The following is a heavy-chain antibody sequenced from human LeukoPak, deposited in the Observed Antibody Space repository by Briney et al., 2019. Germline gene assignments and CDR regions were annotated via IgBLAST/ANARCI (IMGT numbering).Heavy chain of an antibody. CDR2: IKSKTDGGTT. CDR1: GFTFSAYA. J-gene: IGHJ6*02. D-gene: IGHD3/OR15-3a*01. CDR3: TTDGLFYYYGVDV. V-gene: IGHV3-15*01. Sequence: GGSLRLSCEASGFTFSAYAMTWVRQAPGKGLEWVGHIKSKTDGGTTDYAAPVKGRFTISRDDSKNTLYLQMNSLKTEDTALYYCTTDGLFYYYGVDVWGQGTTVTVSS.